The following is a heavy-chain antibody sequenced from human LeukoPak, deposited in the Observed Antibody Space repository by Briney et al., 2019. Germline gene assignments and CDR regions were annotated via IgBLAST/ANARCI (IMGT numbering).Heavy chain of an antibody. CDR3: ARAGWIITSGIDY. CDR1: GYSISRGYY. CDR2: VYHTGST. D-gene: IGHD3-10*01. Sequence: PPEPLSLTCAVSGYSISRGYYWALIRQPPGKGLEWIGTVYHTGSTYYNPSLDSRVTISVDTSKNEFSLNLKSVTAADTAVYYCARAGWIITSGIDYWGQGALVTVSS. V-gene: IGHV4-38-2*01. J-gene: IGHJ4*02.